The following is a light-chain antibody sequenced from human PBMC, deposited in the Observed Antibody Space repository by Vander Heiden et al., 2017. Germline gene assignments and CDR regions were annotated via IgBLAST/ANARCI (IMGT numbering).Light chain of an antibody. CDR2: GNN. J-gene: IGLJ3*02. CDR1: STNIGDNF. CDR3: AAWDDSVSGWV. Sequence: QSVLTHPPSASGTPGQVITICCCGSSTNIGDNFGYWYQQFPGTAPKLLIHGNNQRPSGVPDRFSGSKSGTSVSLAISGLRSEDEADYYCAAWDDSVSGWVFGGGTKLTVL. V-gene: IGLV1-47*02.